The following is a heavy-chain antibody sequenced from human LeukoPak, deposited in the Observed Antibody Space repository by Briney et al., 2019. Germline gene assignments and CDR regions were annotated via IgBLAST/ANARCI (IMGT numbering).Heavy chain of an antibody. CDR3: ARERDNRYCSSISCYAFDY. Sequence: ASVKVSCNASGYTFTGYYMHWVRQAPGQGLEWMGWINPNSGGTNYAQKFQGRVTMTRDTSISTAYMELSRLRSDDTAVYYCARERDNRYCSSISCYAFDYWGQGTLVTVSS. CDR1: GYTFTGYY. CDR2: INPNSGGT. D-gene: IGHD2-2*01. J-gene: IGHJ4*02. V-gene: IGHV1-2*02.